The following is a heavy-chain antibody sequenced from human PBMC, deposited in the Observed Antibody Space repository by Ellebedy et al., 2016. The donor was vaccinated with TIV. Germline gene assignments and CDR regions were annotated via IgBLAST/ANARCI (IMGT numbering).Heavy chain of an antibody. CDR2: ISGSGGST. CDR1: GFTFSSYA. J-gene: IGHJ4*02. Sequence: GESLKISXAASGFTFSSYAMSWVRQAPGKGLEWVSGISGSGGSTYYADSVKGRFTISRDNSKNTLYLQMNSLRAEDTAVFYCARGGIWGSYRLPFDYWGQGTLVTVSS. D-gene: IGHD3-16*02. CDR3: ARGGIWGSYRLPFDY. V-gene: IGHV3-23*01.